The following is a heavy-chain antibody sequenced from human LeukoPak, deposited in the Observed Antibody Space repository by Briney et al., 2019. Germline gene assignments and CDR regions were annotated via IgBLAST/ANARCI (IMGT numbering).Heavy chain of an antibody. Sequence: ASVKVSCKASGYTFTSYGISWVRQAPGQGLEWMGRIIPILGIANYAQKFQGRVTITADKSTSTAYMELSSLRSEDTAAYYCAGPSLAAPGWGQGTLVTVSS. V-gene: IGHV1-69*04. D-gene: IGHD6-13*01. CDR1: GYTFTSYG. J-gene: IGHJ4*02. CDR3: AGPSLAAPG. CDR2: IIPILGIA.